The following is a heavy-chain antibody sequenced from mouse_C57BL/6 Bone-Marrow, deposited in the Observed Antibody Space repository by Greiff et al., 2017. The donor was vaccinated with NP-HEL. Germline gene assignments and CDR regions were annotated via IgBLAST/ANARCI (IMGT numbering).Heavy chain of an antibody. CDR3: ARSGDYYGSGAMDY. V-gene: IGHV1-55*01. CDR1: GYTFTSYW. Sequence: VQLQQPGAELVKPGASVKMSCKASGYTFTSYWITWVKQRPGQGLEWIGDIYPGSGSTNYNEKFKSKATLTVDTSSSTAYMQLSSLTSEDSAVYYCARSGDYYGSGAMDYWGQGTSVTVSS. CDR2: IYPGSGST. D-gene: IGHD1-1*01. J-gene: IGHJ4*01.